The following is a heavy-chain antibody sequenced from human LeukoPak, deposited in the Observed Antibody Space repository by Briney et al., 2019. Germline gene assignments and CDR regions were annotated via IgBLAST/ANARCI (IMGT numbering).Heavy chain of an antibody. D-gene: IGHD2-2*01. CDR1: GFTFSSYA. Sequence: PGGSLRLSCAASGFTFSSYAMTWVRQAPGKGLEWVSTITGSGGSTYYADSVKGRFTISRGNSKNTLYLQMNSLRAEDTAVYYCAKDACSSSTCYAFDYWGQGTLVPVSS. CDR3: AKDACSSSTCYAFDY. V-gene: IGHV3-23*01. CDR2: ITGSGGST. J-gene: IGHJ4*02.